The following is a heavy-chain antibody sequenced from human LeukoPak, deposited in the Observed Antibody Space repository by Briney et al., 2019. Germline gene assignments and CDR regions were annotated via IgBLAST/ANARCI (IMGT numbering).Heavy chain of an antibody. V-gene: IGHV1-18*01. CDR1: GYTFTSYG. D-gene: IGHD3-22*01. Sequence: ASVKVSCKPSGYTFTSYGISWVRQAPGQGLEWMGWISGCNGNTKYAQKLQGRVTMTTDTSTGTAYMELRSLRSDDTAVYYCARDSLQIYYDSSGYHLDAFDNWGQGTMVTVSS. CDR3: ARDSLQIYYDSSGYHLDAFDN. CDR2: ISGCNGNT. J-gene: IGHJ3*02.